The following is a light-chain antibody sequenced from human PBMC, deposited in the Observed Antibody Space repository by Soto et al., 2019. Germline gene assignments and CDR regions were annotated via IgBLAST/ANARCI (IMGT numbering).Light chain of an antibody. V-gene: IGLV2-14*03. CDR3: KSYTSSNTLV. CDR1: SNDVGGYNF. CDR2: DVT. Sequence: QSALTQPASVSGSPGQSITISCTGTSNDVGGYNFVSWYQHHPGKAPKLMIYDVTTRPSGVSNRFAGSKSGNTASLTISGLQAEDEADYYCKSYTSSNTLVFGGGTKLTVL. J-gene: IGLJ2*01.